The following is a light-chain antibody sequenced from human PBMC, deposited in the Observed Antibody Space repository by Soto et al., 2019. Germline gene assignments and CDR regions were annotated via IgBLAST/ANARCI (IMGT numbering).Light chain of an antibody. Sequence: EIMLTQAPGTLSLSPWDRATLSCRASQSVSGSYLAWYQQKPGQAPRLLIYGASSRATGIPDRFSGSGSGTDFTLTISRLEPEDFAVYYCQQYGSSSITFGQGTRLEIK. CDR2: GAS. J-gene: IGKJ5*01. CDR1: QSVSGSY. V-gene: IGKV3-20*01. CDR3: QQYGSSSIT.